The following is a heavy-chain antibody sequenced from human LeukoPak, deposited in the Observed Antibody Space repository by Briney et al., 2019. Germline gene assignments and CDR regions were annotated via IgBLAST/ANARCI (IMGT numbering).Heavy chain of an antibody. CDR2: ISGSGGST. J-gene: IGHJ6*02. CDR1: GFTFSSYA. D-gene: IGHD2-15*01. CDR3: AKSAQGGPYYYYGMDV. Sequence: GGSLRLSCAVSGFTFSSYAMSWVRQAPGKGLEWVSAISGSGGSTYYADSVKGRFTISRDNSKNTLYLQMNSLRAEDTAVYYCAKSAQGGPYYYYGMDVWGQGTTVTVSS. V-gene: IGHV3-23*01.